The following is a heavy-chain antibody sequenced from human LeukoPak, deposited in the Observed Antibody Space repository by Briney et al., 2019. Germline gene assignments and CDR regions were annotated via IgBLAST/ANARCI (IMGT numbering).Heavy chain of an antibody. CDR2: IYHSGST. CDR1: GYSISSGYY. V-gene: IGHV4-38-2*02. CDR3: ARGHDSSGTRRYYFDY. D-gene: IGHD3-22*01. Sequence: SETLSLTCNVSGYSISSGYYWGWIRQPPGKGLEWIGSIYHSGSTYYNPSLKSRVTISVDTSNNQFFLKLSSVTAADTAVYYCARGHDSSGTRRYYFDYWGQGTLVTVSS. J-gene: IGHJ4*02.